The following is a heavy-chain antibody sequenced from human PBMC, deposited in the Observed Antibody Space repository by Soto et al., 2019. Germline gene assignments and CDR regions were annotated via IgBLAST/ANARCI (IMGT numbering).Heavy chain of an antibody. CDR2: VSYDGRDE. Sequence: QVQLVESGGGVVQPGRSLRLSCAVSGFSFSSYGMHWVRQAPGKGLEWVAGVSYDGRDEFYADSVKGRFTISRDNSKSTLFLQINSLRVEDTAVYYCARDCSGGSCYFDYWGQGTQVPVSS. CDR1: GFSFSSYG. D-gene: IGHD2-15*01. J-gene: IGHJ4*02. CDR3: ARDCSGGSCYFDY. V-gene: IGHV3-30*03.